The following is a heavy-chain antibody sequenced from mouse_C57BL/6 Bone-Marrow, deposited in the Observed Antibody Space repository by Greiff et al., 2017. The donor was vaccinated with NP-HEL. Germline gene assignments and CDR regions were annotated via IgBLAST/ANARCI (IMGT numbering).Heavy chain of an antibody. Sequence: QVQLQQPGAELVRPGSSVKLSCKASGYTFTSYWMDWVKQRHGQGLEWIGNIYPSDSETHYNQKFKDKATLTVDKSSSTAYMQLSSLTSEDSAVYYCAREGDYYGNYVGWYFDVWGTGTTVTVSS. CDR3: AREGDYYGNYVGWYFDV. CDR2: IYPSDSET. D-gene: IGHD2-1*01. V-gene: IGHV1-61*01. J-gene: IGHJ1*03. CDR1: GYTFTSYW.